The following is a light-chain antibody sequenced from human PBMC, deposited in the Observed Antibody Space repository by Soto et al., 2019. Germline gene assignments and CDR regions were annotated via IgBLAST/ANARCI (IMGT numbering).Light chain of an antibody. CDR2: GAS. CDR3: QQYGSSPSCT. V-gene: IGKV3-20*01. J-gene: IGKJ2*02. Sequence: EIVLTQSPGTLSLSPGERATLSCRASQSVSSSYLAWYQQKPGQAPRLLIYGASSRATGIPDRFSGSGSGTDFTLTISRLEPEDFAVYYCQQYGSSPSCTFGQGTKPEIK. CDR1: QSVSSSY.